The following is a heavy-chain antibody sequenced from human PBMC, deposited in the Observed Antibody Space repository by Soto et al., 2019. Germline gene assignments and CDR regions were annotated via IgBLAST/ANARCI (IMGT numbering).Heavy chain of an antibody. V-gene: IGHV3-53*01. CDR1: GFTVSSNY. CDR2: IYSADNT. Sequence: PGGSLRLSCAGSGFTVSSNYMSWVRQAPGKGLEWVSLIYSADNTYYADSVKGRFTISRDNSKNTLYLQMNSLRGEDTAVYYRASALMVRGLIRGYYSYGMDVWGQGTTVTVSS. D-gene: IGHD3-10*01. CDR3: ASALMVRGLIRGYYSYGMDV. J-gene: IGHJ6*02.